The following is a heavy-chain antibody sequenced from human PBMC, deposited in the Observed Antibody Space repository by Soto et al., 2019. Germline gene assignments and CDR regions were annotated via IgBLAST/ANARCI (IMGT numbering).Heavy chain of an antibody. CDR2: ISNNMGSSI. CDR1: GFSFSNYA. V-gene: IGHV3-64D*06. J-gene: IGHJ6*04. CDR3: VKGVSAGRIYSFYAMDV. D-gene: IGHD2-15*01. Sequence: PVGSMRLSWTASGFSFSNYASNWARQTPGKGLEYLSSISNNMGSSIHYVDSVKGRFTISRDNARNTLYLQMTSLRPEDTAIYYCVKGVSAGRIYSFYAMDVWGKGTTVTVSS.